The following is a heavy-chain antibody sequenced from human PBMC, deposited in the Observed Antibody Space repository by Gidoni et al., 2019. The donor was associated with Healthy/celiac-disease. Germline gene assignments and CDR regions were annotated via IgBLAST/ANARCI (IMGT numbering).Heavy chain of an antibody. CDR3: ARGGEGCSSTSCYRPSNNGFDP. CDR2: INNSGST. CDR1: GGSFSVSS. J-gene: IGHJ5*02. V-gene: IGHV4-34*01. D-gene: IGHD2-2*01. Sequence: QVQLQQWGAGLLQPSETLSLTCAVYGGSFSVSSWSCIRPPPGKGLEWIGEINNSGSTNYNPSLKSRVTIAVDTSKNKVSLKLSSVTAADTAVYYCARGGEGCSSTSCYRPSNNGFDPWGQGTLVTVSS.